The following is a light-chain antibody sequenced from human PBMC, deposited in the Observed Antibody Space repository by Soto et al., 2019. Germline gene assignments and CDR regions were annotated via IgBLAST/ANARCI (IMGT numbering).Light chain of an antibody. CDR2: RNN. J-gene: IGLJ2*01. V-gene: IGLV1-47*01. CDR3: AAWDDSLSAL. CDR1: SSNIGSNF. Sequence: QSVLTQPPSASGTPGQRVTISCSGSSSNIGSNFVYWYQQLPGTAPKVLIYRNNQRPSGVPDRFSGSKSGTSASLAISGLRSEDEADYYCAAWDDSLSALFGGGTKLTVL.